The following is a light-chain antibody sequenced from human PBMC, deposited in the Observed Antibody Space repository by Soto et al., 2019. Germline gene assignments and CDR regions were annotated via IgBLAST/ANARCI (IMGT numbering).Light chain of an antibody. V-gene: IGKV3-20*01. J-gene: IGKJ1*01. CDR1: QCVDSTF. CDR3: QQYMSSVT. Sequence: EIVLTQSPGSLSLSPGQRATLSCRASQCVDSTFFAWYQKKPGQAPRLLIYGASKRDTGVPDRFSGSGSGTDFTLTISRLEPEDLAVYYCQQYMSSVTFGQGTKVEI. CDR2: GAS.